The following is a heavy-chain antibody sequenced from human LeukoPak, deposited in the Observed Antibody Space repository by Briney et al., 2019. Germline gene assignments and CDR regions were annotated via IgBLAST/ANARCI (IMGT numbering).Heavy chain of an antibody. CDR2: ISGSGGST. Sequence: PGGSLRLSCAASGFTFSSYAMSWVRQAPGKGLEWVSAISGSGGSTYYADSVKGRFTISRDNSKNTLYLQMNSLRAEDTAVYYCAKSSSWYWHKCLYFDYWGQGTLVTVSS. V-gene: IGHV3-23*01. D-gene: IGHD6-13*01. CDR3: AKSSSWYWHKCLYFDY. CDR1: GFTFSSYA. J-gene: IGHJ4*02.